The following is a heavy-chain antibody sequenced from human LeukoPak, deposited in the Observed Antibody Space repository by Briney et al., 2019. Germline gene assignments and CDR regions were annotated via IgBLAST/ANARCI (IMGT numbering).Heavy chain of an antibody. J-gene: IGHJ1*01. D-gene: IGHD4-17*01. CDR2: ISSSGSTI. CDR3: ARDQPGTVTTKYFQH. CDR1: GFTFSSYE. V-gene: IGHV3-48*03. Sequence: GGSLRLSCAASGFTFSSYEMNWVRQAPGKGREWDSYISSSGSTIYYADSVKGRFTISRDNAKNSLYLQMNSLRAEDTAVYYCARDQPGTVTTKYFQHWGQGTLVTVSS.